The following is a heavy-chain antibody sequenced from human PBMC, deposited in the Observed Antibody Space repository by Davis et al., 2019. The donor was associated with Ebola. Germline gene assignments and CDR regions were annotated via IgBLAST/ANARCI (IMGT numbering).Heavy chain of an antibody. V-gene: IGHV1-69*04. Sequence: AASVKVSCKASGGTFSSYAISWVRQAPGQGLEWMGRIIPILGIANYAQKFQGRVTITADKSTSTAYMELSSLRSEDTAVYYCAREGYCSSTSCRYYYYGMDVWGQGTTVTVSS. J-gene: IGHJ6*02. D-gene: IGHD2-2*01. CDR2: IIPILGIA. CDR1: GGTFSSYA. CDR3: AREGYCSSTSCRYYYYGMDV.